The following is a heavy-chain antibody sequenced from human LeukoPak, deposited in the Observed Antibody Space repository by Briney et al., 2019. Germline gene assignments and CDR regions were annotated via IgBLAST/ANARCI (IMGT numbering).Heavy chain of an antibody. CDR3: AREIPYPDCGSSGCYGPWDY. J-gene: IGHJ4*02. D-gene: IGHD2-2*01. Sequence: ASVKVSCKPSGYTFASSGISWVRQAPGQGLEWMGWISDSNGNTNYAQNLQGRVTMTTDTSTGTAYMELRSLRPDDTAVYYCAREIPYPDCGSSGCYGPWDYWGQGTLVTVSS. V-gene: IGHV1-18*01. CDR1: GYTFASSG. CDR2: ISDSNGNT.